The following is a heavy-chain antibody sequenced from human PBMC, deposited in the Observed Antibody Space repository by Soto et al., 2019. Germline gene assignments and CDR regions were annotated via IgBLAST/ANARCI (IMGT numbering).Heavy chain of an antibody. CDR2: IKSKTDGGTT. CDR1: GFSFNNAW. D-gene: IGHD2-8*01. Sequence: EVQLVESGGGLVKPGGSLRLSCAVSGFSFNNAWMNWVRQAPGKGLEWVGHIKSKTDGGTTDYGASVKGRFTISRDDSKNMLYQQNNSLRTEDTAVYYCTTDVWPFRGGDYWGRGTLVTVSS. CDR3: TTDVWPFRGGDY. V-gene: IGHV3-15*07. J-gene: IGHJ4*02.